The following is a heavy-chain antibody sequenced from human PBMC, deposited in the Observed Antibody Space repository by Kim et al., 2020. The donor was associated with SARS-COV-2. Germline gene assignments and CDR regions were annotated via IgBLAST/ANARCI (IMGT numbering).Heavy chain of an antibody. CDR2: INPNSGGT. V-gene: IGHV1-2*02. CDR1: GYTFTGYY. J-gene: IGHJ3*02. Sequence: ASVKVSCKASGYTFTGYYMHWVRQAPGQGLEWMGWINPNSGGTNYAQKFQGRVTMTRDTSISTAYMELSRLRSDDTAVYYCARDQVPMVRGVRSAFDIWGQGTMVTVS. CDR3: ARDQVPMVRGVRSAFDI. D-gene: IGHD3-10*01.